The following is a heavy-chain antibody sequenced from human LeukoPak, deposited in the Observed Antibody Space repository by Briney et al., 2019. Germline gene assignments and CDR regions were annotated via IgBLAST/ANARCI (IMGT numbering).Heavy chain of an antibody. CDR1: GGSISSYY. V-gene: IGHV4-59*01. Sequence: KASETLSLTCTVSGGSISSYYWSWIRQPPGKGLEWIGYIYYSGSTNYNPSLKSRVTISVDTSKNQFSLKLSSVTAADTAVYYCARGHSTQLAFDYWGQGTLLTVFS. CDR2: IYYSGST. CDR3: ARGHSTQLAFDY. J-gene: IGHJ4*02. D-gene: IGHD5/OR15-5a*01.